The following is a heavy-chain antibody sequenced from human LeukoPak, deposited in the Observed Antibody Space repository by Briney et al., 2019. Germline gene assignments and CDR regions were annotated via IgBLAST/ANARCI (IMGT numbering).Heavy chain of an antibody. CDR2: INSDGSST. D-gene: IGHD2-2*01. CDR3: ARGLVVVPAAMMY. Sequence: GGSLRLSCAASGFTFSSYWMHWLRQAPGKGLVWVSRINSDGSSTSYADSVKGRFTISRDNAKNTLYLQMNSLRAEDTAVYYCARGLVVVPAAMMYWGQGTLVTVSS. V-gene: IGHV3-74*01. J-gene: IGHJ4*02. CDR1: GFTFSSYW.